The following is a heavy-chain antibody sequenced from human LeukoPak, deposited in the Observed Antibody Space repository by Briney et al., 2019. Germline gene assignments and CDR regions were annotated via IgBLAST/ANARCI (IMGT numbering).Heavy chain of an antibody. J-gene: IGHJ1*01. CDR2: ISGSGGST. CDR1: GFTFSSYA. V-gene: IGHV3-23*01. CDR3: AKGSSGWSQAFQH. D-gene: IGHD6-19*01. Sequence: GGSLRLSCAASGFTFSSYAMSWVRQAPGKGLEWVSAISGSGGSTYYADSVKGRFTISRDNSKNRLYLQMNSLRAEDTAVYYCAKGSSGWSQAFQHWGQGTLVIVSS.